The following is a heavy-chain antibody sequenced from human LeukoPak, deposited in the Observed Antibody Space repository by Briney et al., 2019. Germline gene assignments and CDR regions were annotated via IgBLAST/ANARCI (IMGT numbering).Heavy chain of an antibody. J-gene: IGHJ4*02. Sequence: SSPTLVKPTQTLTLTCTFSGFSLSTSGVGVGWIRQPPGKALEWLALIYWDDDKRYSPSLKSRLTITKDTSKNQVVLTMTNMDPVDTATYYCAHRTDSSSWTGDYFDYWGQGTLVTVSS. CDR2: IYWDDDK. D-gene: IGHD6-13*01. CDR3: AHRTDSSSWTGDYFDY. V-gene: IGHV2-5*02. CDR1: GFSLSTSGVG.